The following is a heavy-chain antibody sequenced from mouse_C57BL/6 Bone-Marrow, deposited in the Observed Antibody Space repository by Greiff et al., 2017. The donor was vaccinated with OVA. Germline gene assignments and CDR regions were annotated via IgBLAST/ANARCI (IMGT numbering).Heavy chain of an antibody. D-gene: IGHD1-1*01. Sequence: QVQLQQSGAELVKPGASVKMSCKASGYTFTSYWITWVKQRPGQGLEWIGDIYPGSGSTNYNEKFKSKATLTVDTSSSTAYMQLSSLTSEDSAVYYCARRYYGSSYWYFDVWGTGTTGTVSS. CDR3: ARRYYGSSYWYFDV. J-gene: IGHJ1*03. CDR2: IYPGSGST. V-gene: IGHV1-55*01. CDR1: GYTFTSYW.